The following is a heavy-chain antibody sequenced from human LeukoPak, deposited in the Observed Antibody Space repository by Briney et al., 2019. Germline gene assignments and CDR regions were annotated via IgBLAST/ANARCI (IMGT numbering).Heavy chain of an antibody. J-gene: IGHJ6*02. CDR3: ARAVDSSGYYRPLVYYGMDV. D-gene: IGHD3-22*01. CDR2: INPNSGGT. V-gene: IGHV1-2*04. CDR1: GYTFTGYY. Sequence: ASVTVSCKASGYTFTGYYMRWVRQAPGQGLEWMGGINPNSGGTNYAQKFQGWVTLTRDTSISTAYMELSRLRSDDTAVYYCARAVDSSGYYRPLVYYGMDVWGQGTTVTVSS.